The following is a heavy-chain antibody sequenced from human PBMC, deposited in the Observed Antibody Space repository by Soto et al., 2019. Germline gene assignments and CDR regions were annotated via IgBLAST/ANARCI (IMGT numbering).Heavy chain of an antibody. CDR3: ARFQAVAGMHDYYYYYGMDV. Sequence: PSETLSLTCTVSGGSISSYYWSWIRQPPGKGLEWIGYIYYSGSTNYNPSLKSRVTISVDTSKNQFSLKLSSVTAADTAVYYCARFQAVAGMHDYYYYYGMDVWGQGTTVTV. CDR2: IYYSGST. CDR1: GGSISSYY. J-gene: IGHJ6*02. D-gene: IGHD6-19*01. V-gene: IGHV4-59*01.